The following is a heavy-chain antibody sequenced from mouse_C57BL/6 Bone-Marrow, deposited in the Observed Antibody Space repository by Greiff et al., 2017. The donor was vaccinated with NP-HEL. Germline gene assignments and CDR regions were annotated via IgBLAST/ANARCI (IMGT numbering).Heavy chain of an antibody. D-gene: IGHD1-1*01. Sequence: EVQLQQSGPELVKPGASVKISCKASGYSFTGYYMNWVKQSPEKSLEWIGEINPSTGGTTYNQKFKGKATLTVDKSSSTAYMQLRSLTSEDSAVYYCAKNYYSIPFDYWGQGTTLTVSS. CDR1: GYSFTGYY. J-gene: IGHJ2*01. CDR2: INPSTGGT. V-gene: IGHV1-42*01. CDR3: AKNYYSIPFDY.